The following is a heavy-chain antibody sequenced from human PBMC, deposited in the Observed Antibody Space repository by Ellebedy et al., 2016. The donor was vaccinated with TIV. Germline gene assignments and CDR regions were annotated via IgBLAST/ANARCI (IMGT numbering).Heavy chain of an antibody. CDR3: EAFGATDY. D-gene: IGHD3-10*01. J-gene: IGHJ4*02. Sequence: GESLKISCAASGFTVSSNYMSWVRQAPGRGLEWVSVIHRGGTTYYADSVKGRFTISRDNSKNTLYLQMNSLRDEDTAVYYCEAFGATDYWGQGTLVTVSS. CDR1: GFTVSSNY. V-gene: IGHV3-66*01. CDR2: IHRGGTT.